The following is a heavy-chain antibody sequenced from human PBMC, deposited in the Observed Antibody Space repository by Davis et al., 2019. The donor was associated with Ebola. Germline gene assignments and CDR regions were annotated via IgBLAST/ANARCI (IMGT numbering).Heavy chain of an antibody. V-gene: IGHV3-15*01. CDR1: GFPFTSAW. J-gene: IGHJ4*02. Sequence: PGGSLRLSCAASGFPFTSAWMSWVRQAPGKGLEWVGRIKSKTDGGTTDYAAPVKGRFIISRDDSKNTLYLQMNSLKTEDTAVYYCTPGKDFDYWGQGTLVTVSS. CDR3: TPGKDFDY. D-gene: IGHD4-23*01. CDR2: IKSKTDGGTT.